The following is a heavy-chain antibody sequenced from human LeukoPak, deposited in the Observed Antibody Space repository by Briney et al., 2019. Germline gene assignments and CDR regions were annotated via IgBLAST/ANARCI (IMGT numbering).Heavy chain of an antibody. Sequence: GRSLRLSCAASGFTFSSYGMHWVRQAPGKGVEWVAVIWYDGSNKYYADSVKGRFTISRDNSKNTLYLQMNSLRAEDTAVYYCARDRNYYGSGSYRGWFDPWGQGTLVTVSS. V-gene: IGHV3-33*01. CDR3: ARDRNYYGSGSYRGWFDP. CDR1: GFTFSSYG. D-gene: IGHD3-10*01. J-gene: IGHJ5*02. CDR2: IWYDGSNK.